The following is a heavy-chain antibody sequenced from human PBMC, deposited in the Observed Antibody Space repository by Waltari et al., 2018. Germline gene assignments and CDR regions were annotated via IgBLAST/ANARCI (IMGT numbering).Heavy chain of an antibody. D-gene: IGHD1-20*01. J-gene: IGHJ4*01. CDR2: IYSGGST. Sequence: EVQLVESGGGLIQPGGSLRLSCAASGFTVSSTYMSCVRQAPGKGLEWVSVIYSGGSTYYADSVKGRFTISRDNSKNTLYLQMNSLRAEDTAVYYCARGLGGIAGSLGFWGHGTLVTVSS. CDR1: GFTVSSTY. CDR3: ARGLGGIAGSLGF. V-gene: IGHV3-53*01.